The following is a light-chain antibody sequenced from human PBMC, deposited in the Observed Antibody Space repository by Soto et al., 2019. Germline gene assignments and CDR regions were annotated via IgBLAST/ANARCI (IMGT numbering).Light chain of an antibody. CDR1: QTINNN. CDR2: GAS. J-gene: IGKJ1*01. CDR3: QQYNNWPQT. V-gene: IGKV3-15*01. Sequence: EIVMTQSPATLSVSPGARATLSCRASQTINNNVAWYQLKDGQVPRLVIYGASTRATDIPARFSGSVSGTELTITISSLQSEDCAEYHGQQYNNWPQTFGQGTKVDIK.